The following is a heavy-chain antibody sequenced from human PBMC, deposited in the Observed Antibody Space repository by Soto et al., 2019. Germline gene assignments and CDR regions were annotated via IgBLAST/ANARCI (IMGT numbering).Heavy chain of an antibody. J-gene: IGHJ5*02. CDR1: GFTFSSYA. CDR2: ICGSDANT. V-gene: IGHV3-23*01. CDR3: ARSDGGSCYSQSVS. D-gene: IGHD2-15*01. Sequence: GGSLRLSCAASGFTFSSYAMSWVRQAPGKGLEWVSVICGSDANTYYAGSVKGRFTISGDNSKNTLYLHMNSLRVEDTALYFCARSDGGSCYSQSVSWGQGTLVTVSS.